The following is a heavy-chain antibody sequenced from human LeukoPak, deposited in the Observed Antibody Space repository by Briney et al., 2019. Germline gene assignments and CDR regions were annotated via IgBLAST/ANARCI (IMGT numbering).Heavy chain of an antibody. J-gene: IGHJ1*01. CDR1: GFTFTTYA. V-gene: IGHV3-23*01. Sequence: GGSLRLSCEASGFTFTTYAMSWVRQAPGKGLEWVSGASGGGTSTFYADSVKGRFTISRDNSKNTLYLQMNNLRAEDTAVYYCARVTRIPYSSGWYGKEYAEYFQHWGQGTLVTVSS. CDR3: ARVTRIPYSSGWYGKEYAEYFQH. CDR2: ASGGGTST. D-gene: IGHD6-19*01.